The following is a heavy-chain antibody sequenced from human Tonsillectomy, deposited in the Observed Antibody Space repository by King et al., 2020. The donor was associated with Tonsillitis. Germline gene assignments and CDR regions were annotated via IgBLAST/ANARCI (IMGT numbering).Heavy chain of an antibody. J-gene: IGHJ6*02. D-gene: IGHD6-13*01. CDR1: GGSISSYY. CDR3: AREGYRRSWYIPYSYYGMDV. Sequence: LQLQESGPGLVKPSETLSLTCTVSGGSISSYYWSWIRQPAGKGLEWIGRIYTSGSTNYNPSLKSRVTMSVDTSKNQFSLKLSSVTAADTAVYYCAREGYRRSWYIPYSYYGMDVWGQGTTVTVSS. CDR2: IYTSGST. V-gene: IGHV4-4*07.